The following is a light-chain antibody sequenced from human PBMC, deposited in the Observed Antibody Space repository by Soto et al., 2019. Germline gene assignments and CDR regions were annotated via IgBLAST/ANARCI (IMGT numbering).Light chain of an antibody. CDR1: QSVSSSY. J-gene: IGKJ2*01. CDR3: QQYAKGT. Sequence: EIVLTQSPGTLSLSPGERATLSCRASQSVSSSYLAWYQQKPGQAPRLLIYGASSRATGIPDRFSGSGSGTDFTLTISRLEPEDFAVYYCQQYAKGTFGQGTKLEIK. V-gene: IGKV3-20*01. CDR2: GAS.